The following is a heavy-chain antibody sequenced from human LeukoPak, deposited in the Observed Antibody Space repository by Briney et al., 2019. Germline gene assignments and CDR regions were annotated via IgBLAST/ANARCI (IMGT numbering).Heavy chain of an antibody. D-gene: IGHD3-10*01. J-gene: IGHJ6*02. CDR1: GYTFTGYY. CDR2: INPNSGGT. V-gene: IGHV1-2*02. CDR3: ARGLPHVWFGELVWNYYYGMDV. Sequence: ASVKVSCKASGYTFTGYYMHWVRQAPGQGLEWMGWINPNSGGTNYAQKFQGRVTMTRDTSISTAYMELSRLRSDDTAVYYCARGLPHVWFGELVWNYYYGMDVWGQGTTVTVSS.